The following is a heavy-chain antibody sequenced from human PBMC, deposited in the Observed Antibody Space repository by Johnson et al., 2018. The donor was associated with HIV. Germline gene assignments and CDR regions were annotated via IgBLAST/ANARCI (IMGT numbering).Heavy chain of an antibody. CDR1: GFTVSSNY. CDR3: ARGAANDAFDI. Sequence: MQLVESGGGLVQPGGSLRLYCAASGFTVSSNYMSWVRQAPGKGLEWVSVIYSGGSTYYADSVKGRFTISRDNSKNTLYLQMNSLRAEDTAVYYCARGAANDAFDIWGQGTMVTVSS. D-gene: IGHD1-26*01. V-gene: IGHV3-66*01. J-gene: IGHJ3*02. CDR2: IYSGGST.